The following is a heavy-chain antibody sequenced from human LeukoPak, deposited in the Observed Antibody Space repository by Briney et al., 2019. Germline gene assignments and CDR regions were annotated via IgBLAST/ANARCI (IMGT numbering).Heavy chain of an antibody. J-gene: IGHJ5*01. CDR2: IYYSGST. V-gene: IGHV4-59*12. Sequence: PSETLSLTCTVSGGSISSYYWSWIRQPPGKGLEWIGYIYYSGSTNYNPSLKSRVTISVDTSKNQFSLKLSSVTAADTAVYYCARDQEVTNNWFDSWGQGTLVTVSS. CDR1: GGSISSYY. CDR3: ARDQEVTNNWFDS. D-gene: IGHD4-17*01.